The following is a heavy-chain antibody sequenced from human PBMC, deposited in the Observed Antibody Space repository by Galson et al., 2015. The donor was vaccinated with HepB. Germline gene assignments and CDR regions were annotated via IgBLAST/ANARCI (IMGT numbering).Heavy chain of an antibody. CDR3: AKDGSGEGWFDP. CDR2: IWYDATND. Sequence: SLRLSCAASGFNFRFYGMHWVRQAPGKGLEWVAFIWYDATNDNYADSVKGRFTISRDNSKNTLYLQMNSLRAEDTAVYYCAKDGSGEGWFDPWGQGTLVTVSS. J-gene: IGHJ5*02. V-gene: IGHV3-33*06. D-gene: IGHD1-26*01. CDR1: GFNFRFYG.